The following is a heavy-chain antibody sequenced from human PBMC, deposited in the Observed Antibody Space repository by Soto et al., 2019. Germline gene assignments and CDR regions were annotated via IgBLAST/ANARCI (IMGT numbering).Heavy chain of an antibody. CDR2: IYYSGST. J-gene: IGHJ3*02. V-gene: IGHV4-59*01. CDR3: ARNRRRFLEWAFDI. CDR1: GGSISSYY. D-gene: IGHD3-3*01. Sequence: TSETLSLTCTVSGGSISSYYWSWIRQPPGKGLEWIGYIYYSGSTNYNPSLKSRVTISVDTSRNQFSLKLSSVTAADTAVYYCARNRRRFLEWAFDIWGQGTMVNVSS.